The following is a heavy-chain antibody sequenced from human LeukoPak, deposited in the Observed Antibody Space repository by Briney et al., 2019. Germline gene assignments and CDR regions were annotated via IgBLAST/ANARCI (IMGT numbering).Heavy chain of an antibody. CDR2: ISTYNGNT. CDR1: GYTFSSYG. D-gene: IGHD6-13*01. CDR3: ARGGRTVAADY. J-gene: IGHJ4*02. Sequence: ASVKVSCKASGYTFSSYGITWVRQAPGQGLEWMGWISTYNGNTNYAQKVQGRVTMNTDTSTNTAYMELRSLRSDDTAVYYCARGGRTVAADYWGQGTLVTVSS. V-gene: IGHV1-18*01.